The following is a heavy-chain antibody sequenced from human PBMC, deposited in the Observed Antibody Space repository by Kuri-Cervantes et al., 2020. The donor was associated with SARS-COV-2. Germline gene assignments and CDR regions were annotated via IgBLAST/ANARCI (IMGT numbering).Heavy chain of an antibody. Sequence: SLKISCAASGFTFDHYAMHWVRQPPGKGLEWVSGISWNSNRIGYADSVKGRFTISRDNSRNSLYLQMNSLRDEDMALYYCARIYSSGWYLGNGVDYWGQGTLVTVSS. CDR2: ISWNSNRI. CDR1: GFTFDHYA. J-gene: IGHJ4*02. V-gene: IGHV3-9*03. D-gene: IGHD6-19*01. CDR3: ARIYSSGWYLGNGVDY.